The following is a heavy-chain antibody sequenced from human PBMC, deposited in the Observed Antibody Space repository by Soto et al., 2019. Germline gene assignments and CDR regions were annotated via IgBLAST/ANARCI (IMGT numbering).Heavy chain of an antibody. Sequence: QVQLVESGGGLVKPGGSLRLSCAASGFTFSDYYMSWIRQAPGKGLEWVSYISSSGSTIYYADSVKGRFTISRDNAKNSXXQQMNSLRAEDTAVYYCARAGDRLEMATYYWYFDLWGRGTLVTVSS. J-gene: IGHJ2*01. D-gene: IGHD5-12*01. CDR3: ARAGDRLEMATYYWYFDL. CDR2: ISSSGSTI. V-gene: IGHV3-11*01. CDR1: GFTFSDYY.